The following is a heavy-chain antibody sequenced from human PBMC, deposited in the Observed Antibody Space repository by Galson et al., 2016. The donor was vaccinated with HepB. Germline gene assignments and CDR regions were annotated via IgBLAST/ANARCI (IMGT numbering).Heavy chain of an antibody. Sequence: SETLSLTCAVSGGSISDNSWWTWVRQSPGKELEWIGEVYQTGTAHYNPSFTSRATISVDKSKNQISLRLNSVTAADTAVDYCTIGTLGTTASMAFDYWGQGTLVSVSS. V-gene: IGHV4-4*02. D-gene: IGHD1-26*01. CDR1: GGSISDNSW. CDR3: TIGTLGTTASMAFDY. CDR2: VYQTGTA. J-gene: IGHJ4*02.